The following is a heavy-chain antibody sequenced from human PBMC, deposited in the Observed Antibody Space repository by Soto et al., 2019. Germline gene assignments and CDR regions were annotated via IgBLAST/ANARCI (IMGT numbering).Heavy chain of an antibody. CDR1: GFTLSSYA. CDR3: ARDVLRYFDWLHYGMDV. Sequence: GGSLRLSCAASGFTLSSYAMHWVRQAPGKGLEWVAVISYDGSNKYYADSVKGRFTIAGDNSKNTLYLQMNSLRAEDTAVYYCARDVLRYFDWLHYGMDVWGQGTTVTVSS. CDR2: ISYDGSNK. J-gene: IGHJ6*02. V-gene: IGHV3-30-3*01. D-gene: IGHD3-9*01.